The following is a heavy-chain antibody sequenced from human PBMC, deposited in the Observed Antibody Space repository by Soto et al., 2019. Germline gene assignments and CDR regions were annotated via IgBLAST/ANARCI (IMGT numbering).Heavy chain of an antibody. CDR3: ARDPLTTVTYGMDV. Sequence: QVQLVESGGGLVKPGGSLRLSCAASGFTFSDYYMSWISQAPGKGLEWVSYISSSSSYTNYADSVKGRFTISRDNAKNSLYLQMNSLRAEDTAVYYCARDPLTTVTYGMDVWGQGTTVTVSS. D-gene: IGHD4-17*01. CDR2: ISSSSSYT. V-gene: IGHV3-11*06. CDR1: GFTFSDYY. J-gene: IGHJ6*02.